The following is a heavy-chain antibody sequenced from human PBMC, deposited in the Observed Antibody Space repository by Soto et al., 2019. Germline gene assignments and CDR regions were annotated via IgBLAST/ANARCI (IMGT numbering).Heavy chain of an antibody. CDR1: GFTFSSYA. CDR2: ISGSGGST. D-gene: IGHD3-9*01. J-gene: IGHJ4*02. CDR3: AREGPSGGARAYDILTGYPLAKYYFDY. V-gene: IGHV3-23*01. Sequence: PGGSLRLSCAASGFTFSSYAMSWVRQAPGKGLEWVSAISGSGGSTYYADSVKGRFTISRDNSKNTLYLQMNSLRAEDTAVYYCAREGPSGGARAYDILTGYPLAKYYFDYWGQGTLVTVSS.